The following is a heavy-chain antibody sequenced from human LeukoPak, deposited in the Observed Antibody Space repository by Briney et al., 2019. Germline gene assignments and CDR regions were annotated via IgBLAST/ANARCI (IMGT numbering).Heavy chain of an antibody. CDR3: AKTPPLHPGSYYGSEFDY. D-gene: IGHD3-10*01. V-gene: IGHV3-23*01. CDR2: ISGSGGST. CDR1: GFTFSSYA. Sequence: GGSLRLSCAASGFTFSSYAMSWVRQAPGKGLEWVSAISGSGGSTYYADSVKGRFTISRDNSKNTLYLQMNSLRAEDTAVYYCAKTPPLHPGSYYGSEFDYWGQGTLVTVSS. J-gene: IGHJ4*02.